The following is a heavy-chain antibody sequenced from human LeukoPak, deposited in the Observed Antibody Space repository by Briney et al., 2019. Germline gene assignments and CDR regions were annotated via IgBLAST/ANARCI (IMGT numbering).Heavy chain of an antibody. CDR3: AKDLLASYYYDSSGYYFASFFDY. Sequence: PGGSLRLSCAASGFTFSSYAMSWVRQAPGKGLEWVSAISGGGDSTFYADSVKGRFTISRDNSKNTLYLQMNSLRAEDTAVYYCAKDLLASYYYDSSGYYFASFFDYWGQGTLVTVSS. CDR2: ISGGGDST. CDR1: GFTFSSYA. D-gene: IGHD3-22*01. J-gene: IGHJ4*02. V-gene: IGHV3-23*01.